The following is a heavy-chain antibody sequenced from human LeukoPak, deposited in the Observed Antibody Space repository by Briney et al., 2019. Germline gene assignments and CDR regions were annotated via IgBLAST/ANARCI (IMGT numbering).Heavy chain of an antibody. D-gene: IGHD3-10*01. V-gene: IGHV3-11*04. CDR2: ISSSGNTI. CDR3: AGGPKHYYDSGRYDNPSYYYCYYYMDL. Sequence: GGSVRLLCAASGFTFREYYMSWLRQARGKGVGWLSYISSSGNTIYYADCVKGRFTISRENAKNYLYLQMNILRAEDTAGDYCAGGPKHYYDSGRYDNPSYYYCYYYMDLWGKGTPVTVSS. J-gene: IGHJ6*03. CDR1: GFTFREYY.